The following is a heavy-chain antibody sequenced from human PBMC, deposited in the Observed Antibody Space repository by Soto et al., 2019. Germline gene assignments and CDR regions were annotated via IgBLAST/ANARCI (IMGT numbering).Heavy chain of an antibody. J-gene: IGHJ6*02. CDR3: ARGGSSSDNGMDV. Sequence: EVQLVESGGGLVQPGGSLRLSCAASGFSFSTYSMNWVRQAPGKGLEWVSDISSRSYTIYYVDSVKGRFTISRDNAKNSLYLQMNSLTDEDTAVYYCARGGSSSDNGMDVWGQGTTVTVSS. CDR2: ISSRSYTI. CDR1: GFSFSTYS. D-gene: IGHD6-6*01. V-gene: IGHV3-48*02.